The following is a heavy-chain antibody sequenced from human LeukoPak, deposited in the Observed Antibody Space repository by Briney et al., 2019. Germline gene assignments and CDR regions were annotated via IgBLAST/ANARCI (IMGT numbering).Heavy chain of an antibody. CDR2: ISLSGSTI. CDR3: ETVKWPAMEY. D-gene: IGHD5-12*01. V-gene: IGHV3-48*03. Sequence: PGGSLRLSCTVSGFILSYWDMKWVRQAPGKGLEWLSYISLSGSTIYYADSVKGRFTISRDNAKSSLYLQMNCLRAEDTAVYYCETVKWPAMEYWGQGTLVTVSS. J-gene: IGHJ4*02. CDR1: GFILSYWD.